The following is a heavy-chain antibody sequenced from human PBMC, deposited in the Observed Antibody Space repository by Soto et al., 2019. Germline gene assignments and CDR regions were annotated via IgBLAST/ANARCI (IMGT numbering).Heavy chain of an antibody. D-gene: IGHD3-3*01. J-gene: IGHJ6*02. CDR3: ARGGYYDFWSGSNDGMDV. CDR1: GGSISSYY. CDR2: IYYSGST. V-gene: IGHV4-59*01. Sequence: SQNLSLPCTVSGGSISSYYWSWIRQPPGKGMEWIGYIYYSGSTNYNPSLKSRVTISVDTSKNQFSLKLSAVTAADTAVYDCARGGYYDFWSGSNDGMDVWGQGTTVTLS.